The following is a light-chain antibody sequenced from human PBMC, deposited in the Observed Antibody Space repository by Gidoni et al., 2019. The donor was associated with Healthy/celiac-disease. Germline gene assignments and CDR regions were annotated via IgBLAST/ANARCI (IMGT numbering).Light chain of an antibody. CDR3: QQYNNCPIT. CDR2: GAS. CDR1: QSVSSN. Sequence: EIVMTQSPATLSVSPGERATLSCRASQSVSSNLAWYQQKPGQAPRLLIYGASTRATVIPGRISGSSSATVFTLTSSLLYSEYVVVYYCQQYNNCPITFGHXTKVDIK. V-gene: IGKV3-15*01. J-gene: IGKJ3*01.